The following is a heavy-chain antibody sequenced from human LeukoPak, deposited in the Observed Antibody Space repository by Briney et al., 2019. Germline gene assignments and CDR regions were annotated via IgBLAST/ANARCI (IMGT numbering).Heavy chain of an antibody. D-gene: IGHD4-23*01. CDR1: RFTFSSFG. V-gene: IGHV3-33*01. CDR2: IWYDGSNK. Sequence: GSLRLSCAASRFTFSSFGMHWVRQAPGKGLVWGAVIWYDGSNKYYADSVRGRFTISRDNPKNTLYLQMNSLRAEDTAVYYCARGRIGGKRLRDYYYYMDVWGKGTTVTVSS. J-gene: IGHJ6*03. CDR3: ARGRIGGKRLRDYYYYMDV.